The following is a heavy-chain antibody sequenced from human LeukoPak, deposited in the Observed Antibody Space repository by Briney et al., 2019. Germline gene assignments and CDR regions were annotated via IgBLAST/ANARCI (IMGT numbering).Heavy chain of an antibody. J-gene: IGHJ5*02. D-gene: IGHD3-3*01. CDR3: ARITRFLEYFDP. V-gene: IGHV4-39*01. CDR2: VYYTGTA. Sequence: SETLSLTCTVSGGSISGTTYYWGCGRQAPGTGGEWVGSVYYTGTAYYHPSLKSRVTISVDTSKNQFSLKLISVTAADTARYYCARITRFLEYFDPWGQGTLVTVSS. CDR1: GGSISGTTYY.